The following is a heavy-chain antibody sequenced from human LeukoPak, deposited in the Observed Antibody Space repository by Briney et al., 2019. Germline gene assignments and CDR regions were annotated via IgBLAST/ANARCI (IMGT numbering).Heavy chain of an antibody. CDR3: ARRGVVIRVILVGFHKEAYYFDS. Sequence: GGSLRLSCAVSGINLSNYGMSWVRQAPGKGLEWVAGISGSGGRTNYADSAKGRFTISRDNPKNTLYLQMNSLRAEDTAVYFCARRGVVIRVILVGFHKEAYYFDSWGQGALVTVSS. J-gene: IGHJ4*02. V-gene: IGHV3-23*01. D-gene: IGHD3-22*01. CDR1: GINLSNYG. CDR2: ISGSGGRT.